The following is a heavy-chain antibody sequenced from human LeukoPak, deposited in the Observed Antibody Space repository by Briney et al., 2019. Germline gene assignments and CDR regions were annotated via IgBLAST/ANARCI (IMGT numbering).Heavy chain of an antibody. CDR2: INPNSGGT. D-gene: IGHD2-15*01. CDR1: GYTFSTYP. CDR3: AREGHDCSGGSCYDY. V-gene: IGHV1-2*04. J-gene: IGHJ4*02. Sequence: GASVKVSCKASGYTFSTYPMNWVRQAPGQGLEWMGWINPNSGGTNYAQKFQGWVTMTRDTSISTAYMELSRLRSDDTAVYYCAREGHDCSGGSCYDYWGQGTLVTVSS.